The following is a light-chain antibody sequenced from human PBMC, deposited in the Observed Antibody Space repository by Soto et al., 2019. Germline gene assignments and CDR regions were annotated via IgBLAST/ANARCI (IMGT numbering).Light chain of an antibody. Sequence: EIVMTQSPATLSVSPGERATLSCSASHSVSSNLARYQHTPGQAPRLLIYGASTRSTVIPARFSGCGSGTEFTLTITSLQSEAFADDYCQQYNNWPYTFGQGTKLEIK. CDR1: HSVSSN. CDR3: QQYNNWPYT. J-gene: IGKJ2*01. V-gene: IGKV3-15*01. CDR2: GAS.